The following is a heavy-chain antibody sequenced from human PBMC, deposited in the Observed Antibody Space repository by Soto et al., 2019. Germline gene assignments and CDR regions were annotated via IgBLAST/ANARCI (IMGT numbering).Heavy chain of an antibody. D-gene: IGHD2-15*01. Sequence: SETLSLPCTVSGGSISSYYWSWIRQPPGKGLEWIGYIYYSGSTNYNPSLKSRVTISVDTSKNQFSLKLSSVTAADTAVYYCAKDLGGNLDYWGQGTLVTVSS. J-gene: IGHJ4*02. V-gene: IGHV4-59*01. CDR3: AKDLGGNLDY. CDR1: GGSISSYY. CDR2: IYYSGST.